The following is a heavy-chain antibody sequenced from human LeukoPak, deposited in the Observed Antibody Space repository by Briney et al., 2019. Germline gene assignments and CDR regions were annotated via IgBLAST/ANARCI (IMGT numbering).Heavy chain of an antibody. CDR1: GGTFSSYA. CDR3: ARHGELNYYYYYMDV. V-gene: IGHV1-69*13. CDR2: IIPIFGTA. J-gene: IGHJ6*03. Sequence: GASVKVSCKASGGTFSSYAISWVRQAPGQGLEWMGGIIPIFGTANYAQKFQGRVTITADESTSTAYMELSSLRSEDTAVYYSARHGELNYYYYYMDVWGKGSTVTVSS. D-gene: IGHD4-17*01.